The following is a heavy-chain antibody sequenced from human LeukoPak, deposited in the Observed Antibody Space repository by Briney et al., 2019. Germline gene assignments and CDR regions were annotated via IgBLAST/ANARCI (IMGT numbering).Heavy chain of an antibody. CDR3: TRSSGWYNCFDY. Sequence: GGSLRLSCAASGFTFSSDAMSWVRQAPGKGLEWVSAISGSGGSTYYADSVKGRFTISRDNSKNTLYLQMNSLRAEDMAFYYCTRSSGWYNCFDYWGQGTLVTVSS. CDR2: ISGSGGST. D-gene: IGHD6-19*01. CDR1: GFTFSSDA. V-gene: IGHV3-23*01. J-gene: IGHJ4*02.